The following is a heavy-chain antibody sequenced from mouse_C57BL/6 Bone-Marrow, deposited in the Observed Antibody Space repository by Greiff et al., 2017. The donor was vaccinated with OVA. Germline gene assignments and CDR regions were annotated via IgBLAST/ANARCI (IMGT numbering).Heavy chain of an antibody. J-gene: IGHJ4*01. CDR1: GYTFTSYW. CDR3: ARCCYYAMDY. Sequence: QVQLQQPGAELVKPGASVKLSCKASGYTFTSYWMQWVKQRPGQGLEWIGEIDPSDSYTNYNQKFKGKATLTVDPSSSTAYMQLSSLTSEDSAVYYCARCCYYAMDYWGPGTSVTVSS. V-gene: IGHV1-50*01. CDR2: IDPSDSYT.